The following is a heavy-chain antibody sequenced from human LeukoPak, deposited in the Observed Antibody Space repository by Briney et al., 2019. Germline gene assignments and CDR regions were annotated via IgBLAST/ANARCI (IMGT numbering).Heavy chain of an antibody. V-gene: IGHV1-18*01. J-gene: IGHJ6*03. Sequence: ASVKVSCKASGYTFTSYGISWVRQAPGQGLEWMGWISAYNGNTNYAQKLQGRVTMTTDTSTSTAYMGLRSLRSDDTAVYYCARDRDIGEYSSSGALYYYYMDVWGKGTTVTVSS. D-gene: IGHD6-6*01. CDR2: ISAYNGNT. CDR1: GYTFTSYG. CDR3: ARDRDIGEYSSSGALYYYYMDV.